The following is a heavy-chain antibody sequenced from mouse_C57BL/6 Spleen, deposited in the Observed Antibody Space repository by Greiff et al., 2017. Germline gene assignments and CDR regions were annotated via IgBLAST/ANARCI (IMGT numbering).Heavy chain of an antibody. Sequence: VKLMESGAELARPGASVKLSCKASGYTFTSYGISWVKQRTGQGLEWIGEIYPRSGNTYYNEKFKGKATLTADKSSSTAYMELRSLTSEDSAVYFCAPHYYGSSYWYFDVWGTGTTVTVSS. D-gene: IGHD1-1*01. CDR1: GYTFTSYG. V-gene: IGHV1-81*01. CDR2: IYPRSGNT. J-gene: IGHJ1*03. CDR3: APHYYGSSYWYFDV.